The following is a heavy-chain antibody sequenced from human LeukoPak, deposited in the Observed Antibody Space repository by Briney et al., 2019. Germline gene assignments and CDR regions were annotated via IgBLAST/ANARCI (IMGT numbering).Heavy chain of an antibody. CDR1: GGSFSGYY. CDR2: INHSGST. J-gene: IGHJ3*02. CDR3: ARKRVIVATLRAQRSPFFDI. V-gene: IGHV4-34*01. D-gene: IGHD5-12*01. Sequence: SETLSLTCAVYGGSFSGYYWSRIRQPPGKGLEWIGEINHSGSTNYNPSLKSRVTISVDTSKNQFSLKLSSVTAADTAVYYCARKRVIVATLRAQRSPFFDIWGQGTMVTVSS.